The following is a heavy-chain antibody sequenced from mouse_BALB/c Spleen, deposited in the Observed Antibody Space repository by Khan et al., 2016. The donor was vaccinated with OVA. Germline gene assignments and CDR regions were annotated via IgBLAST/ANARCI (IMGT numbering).Heavy chain of an antibody. CDR1: GYNFTSYT. CDR2: INPSNGYT. Sequence: VQLQESGAELARPGASVKMSCKASGYNFTSYTIHWIKKRPGQGLEWIGYINPSNGYTNYNQKFKDKATLTTDKSSTTAYLQLSSLTSDDSAVYNCVRDGAYHRNDGWFAYWGQGTLVTVSA. V-gene: IGHV1-4*01. J-gene: IGHJ3*01. CDR3: VRDGAYHRNDGWFAY. D-gene: IGHD2-14*01.